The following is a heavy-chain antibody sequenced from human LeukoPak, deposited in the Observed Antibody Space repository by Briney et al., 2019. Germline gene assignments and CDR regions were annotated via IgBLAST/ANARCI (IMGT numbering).Heavy chain of an antibody. D-gene: IGHD5-18*01. CDR3: ARDSEYNYGFDY. J-gene: IGHJ4*02. CDR1: GGSFSGYA. Sequence: SETLSLTCAVYGGSFSGYAWSWIRRPPGKGLEWIGEIYRSGSASYNPSLKSRVTMSVDTSKNQFSLKLNSVTAADTAVYYCARDSEYNYGFDYWGQGTLVTVSS. CDR2: IYRSGSA. V-gene: IGHV4-34*01.